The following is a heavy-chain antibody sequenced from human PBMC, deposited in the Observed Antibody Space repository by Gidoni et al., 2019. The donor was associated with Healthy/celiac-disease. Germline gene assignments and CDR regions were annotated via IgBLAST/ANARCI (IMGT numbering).Heavy chain of an antibody. D-gene: IGHD6-19*01. V-gene: IGHV4-59*08. Sequence: QPPGKGLEWIGYLHYSGSTNYNPHPKSRVTISVDTSKNKFSLKLSSVTAADQAVYYCARHQEWIAVAGTRQPYGLDVWGQGTTVTVSS. J-gene: IGHJ6*02. CDR2: LHYSGST. CDR3: ARHQEWIAVAGTRQPYGLDV.